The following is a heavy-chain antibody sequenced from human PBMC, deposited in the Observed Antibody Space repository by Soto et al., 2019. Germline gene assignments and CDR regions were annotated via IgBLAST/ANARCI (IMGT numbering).Heavy chain of an antibody. J-gene: IGHJ4*02. CDR3: ASGSTTEKLYS. CDR1: GGSFSGYY. V-gene: IGHV4-34*01. CDR2: INHSGST. Sequence: SETLSLTCAVYGGSFSGYYWSWIRQPPGKGLEWIGEINHSGSTNYNPSLKSRVTISADTSMNQFSLALTSVTAADTAMDYCASGSTTEKLYSSGQGILVPVSS.